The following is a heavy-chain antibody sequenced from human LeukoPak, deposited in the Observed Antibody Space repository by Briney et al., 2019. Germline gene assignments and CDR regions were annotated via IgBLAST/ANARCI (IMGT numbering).Heavy chain of an antibody. CDR1: GGSFEHYF. Sequence: MTSETLSLTCTVSGGSFEHYFWSWIRQPPGKGLEWIGYVYYSGSTDYSPSLKSRLTISADTSKNQFSLRLSSVIAADTAVYYCASHRRSHGSEYWGQGTLVTVSS. J-gene: IGHJ4*02. CDR2: VYYSGST. V-gene: IGHV4-59*01. CDR3: ASHRRSHGSEY. D-gene: IGHD3-10*01.